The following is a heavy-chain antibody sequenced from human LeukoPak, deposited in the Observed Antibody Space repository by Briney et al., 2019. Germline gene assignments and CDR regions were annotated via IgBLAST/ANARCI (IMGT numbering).Heavy chain of an antibody. CDR3: ARGQDFWSGYWPYYFDY. J-gene: IGHJ4*02. CDR1: GFTFSSYA. Sequence: GGSLRLSCAASGFTFSSYAMSWVRQAPGKGLVWVSRINSDGSSTSYADSVKGRFTISRDNAKNTLYLQMNSLRAEDTAVYYCARGQDFWSGYWPYYFDYWGQGTLVTVSS. D-gene: IGHD3-3*01. V-gene: IGHV3-74*01. CDR2: INSDGSST.